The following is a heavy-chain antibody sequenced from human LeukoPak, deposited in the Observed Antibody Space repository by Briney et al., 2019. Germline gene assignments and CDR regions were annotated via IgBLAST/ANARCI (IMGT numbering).Heavy chain of an antibody. CDR3: ARVSDAYDYFFDD. D-gene: IGHD5-12*01. Sequence: PGGSLRLSCAASGFAFSSYSMNWVRQAPGKGLEWVSSVSRRSSFIFYADSVQGRFTVSRDDAKDSLFLKMNSLRAEDTAVYYCARVSDAYDYFFDDWGQGTLVTVSS. CDR1: GFAFSSYS. V-gene: IGHV3-21*01. J-gene: IGHJ4*02. CDR2: VSRRSSFI.